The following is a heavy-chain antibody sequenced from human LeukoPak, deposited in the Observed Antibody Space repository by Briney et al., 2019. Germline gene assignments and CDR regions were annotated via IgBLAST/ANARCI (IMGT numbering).Heavy chain of an antibody. CDR1: GGSISTYY. J-gene: IGHJ4*02. Sequence: SETLSLTCTVSGGSISTYYWSWIRQPPGKGLEWIGYIHYSGSTNYNPSLKSRVTISVDTSKNQFSLKLSSVTAADTAVYYCARDRSQTGSSDYWGQGTLVTVSS. D-gene: IGHD3-9*01. CDR3: ARDRSQTGSSDY. CDR2: IHYSGST. V-gene: IGHV4-59*01.